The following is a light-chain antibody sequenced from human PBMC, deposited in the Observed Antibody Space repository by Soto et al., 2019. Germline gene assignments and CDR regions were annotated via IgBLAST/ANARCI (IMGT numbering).Light chain of an antibody. Sequence: QSVLTQPPSVSGATRHRVTISCTGSSSNIGAGYDVHWYQQLPGTAPKLLIYGNSNRPSGVPDRFSGSKSGTSASLAITGLQAEDEADYYCQSYDSSLSAYVVFGGGTKLTVL. J-gene: IGLJ2*01. V-gene: IGLV1-40*01. CDR2: GNS. CDR1: SSNIGAGYD. CDR3: QSYDSSLSAYVV.